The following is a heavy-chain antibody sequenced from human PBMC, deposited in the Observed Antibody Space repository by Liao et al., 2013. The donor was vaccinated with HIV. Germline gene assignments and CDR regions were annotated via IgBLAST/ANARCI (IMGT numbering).Heavy chain of an antibody. J-gene: IGHJ6*03. Sequence: QVQLQESGPGLVKPSETLSLTCTVSGGSISTYYWSWIRQPPGKGLEWIGYIYYSGSTNYNPSLNSRVTISVDTSKNQFSLKLSSVTAADTAVYYCARGVTGYSSRWYHFYYMDVWGKGTTVTVSS. D-gene: IGHD6-13*01. CDR1: GGSISTYY. V-gene: IGHV4-59*01. CDR2: IYYSGST. CDR3: ARGVTGYSSRWYHFYYMDV.